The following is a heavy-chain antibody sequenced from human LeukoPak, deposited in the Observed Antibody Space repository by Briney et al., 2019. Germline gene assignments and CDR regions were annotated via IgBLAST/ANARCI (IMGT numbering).Heavy chain of an antibody. V-gene: IGHV4-4*09. D-gene: IGHD3-22*01. CDR1: GGSFSTYY. CDR2: IYSNGIT. J-gene: IGHJ2*01. Sequence: SETLSLTCTVSGGSFSTYYWNWIRQPPGKGLEWIGYIYSNGITSYNPSLRSRSTISIATSKNQFSLRLTSVTAADTATYYCARRAYYDSSGYYPASGYFDLWGRGTLVTVSS. CDR3: ARRAYYDSSGYYPASGYFDL.